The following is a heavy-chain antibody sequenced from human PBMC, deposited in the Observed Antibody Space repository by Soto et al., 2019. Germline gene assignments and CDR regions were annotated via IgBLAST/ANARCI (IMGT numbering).Heavy chain of an antibody. D-gene: IGHD5-18*01. CDR1: SGSISGNDW. V-gene: IGHV4-4*02. Sequence: QVQLQESGPGLVKPSGTLSLTCAVSSGSISGNDWWSWVRQPPGKGLEWIGQIYHTGSTNYNPSLTSRLTISVDKSKNQFSLNLRSVTAADTAFYYCAKTRGYSYGYNAFDIWGQGTMVTVSS. CDR2: IYHTGST. J-gene: IGHJ3*02. CDR3: AKTRGYSYGYNAFDI.